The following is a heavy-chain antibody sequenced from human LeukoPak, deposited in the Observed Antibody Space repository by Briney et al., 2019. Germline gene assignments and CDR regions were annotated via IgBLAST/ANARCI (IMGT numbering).Heavy chain of an antibody. D-gene: IGHD3-10*02. J-gene: IGHJ4*02. V-gene: IGHV1-18*01. CDR1: GYTFTSYG. CDR3: ARVECSGSYYNEYYFDY. CDR2: ISAYNGNT. Sequence: GASVKVSCKASGYTFTSYGISWVRQAPGQGLEWMGWISAYNGNTNYAQKLQGRVTMTTDTSTSTAYMELRGLRSDDTAVYYCARVECSGSYYNEYYFDYWGQGTLVTVSS.